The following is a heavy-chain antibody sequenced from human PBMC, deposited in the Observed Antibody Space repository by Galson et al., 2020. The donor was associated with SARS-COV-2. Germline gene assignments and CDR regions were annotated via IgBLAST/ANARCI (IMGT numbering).Heavy chain of an antibody. V-gene: IGHV1-18*04. D-gene: IGHD3-3*01. Sequence: ASVTVSCEASGYRFFDFGVSWVRQAPAQGPEWLAWVSPNNAETKVAPNIQGRVTVTIDTSTTTAHMELRSLRSDDTAVYYCARTIRDFWSPAPDDFYYMDVWGQGTTVTVSS. CDR3: ARTIRDFWSPAPDDFYYMDV. CDR2: VSPNNAET. J-gene: IGHJ6*03. CDR1: GYRFFDFG.